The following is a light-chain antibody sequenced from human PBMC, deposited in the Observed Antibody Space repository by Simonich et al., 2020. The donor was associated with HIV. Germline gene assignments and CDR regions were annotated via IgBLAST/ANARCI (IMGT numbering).Light chain of an antibody. J-gene: IGLJ3*02. CDR2: EDN. CDR3: QSYDSSNWV. CDR1: SGSIASNY. Sequence: FMLTQPHSVSESPGKPVTISCTRSSGSIASNYVQWYQQRPGSAPTTVIYEDNQRPSGVPDRFSGSIDSSSNAASLIISGLKTEDEADYYCQSYDSSNWVFGGGTKLTVL. V-gene: IGLV6-57*03.